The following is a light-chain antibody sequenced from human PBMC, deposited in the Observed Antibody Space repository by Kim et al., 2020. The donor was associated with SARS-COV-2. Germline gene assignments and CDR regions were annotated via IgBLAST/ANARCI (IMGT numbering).Light chain of an antibody. V-gene: IGLV2-8*01. J-gene: IGLJ3*02. CDR1: SSDVGGDDY. CDR3: SSYAGRTNLM. Sequence: QSALTQPPSASGSPGQSVTISCTGTSSDVGGDDYVSWYQQHPGKAPKLMIYDVTKRPSGVPDRFSGSKSGNTASLTVPGLQAEDEADYYCSSYAGRTNLMFGGGTKLTVL. CDR2: DVT.